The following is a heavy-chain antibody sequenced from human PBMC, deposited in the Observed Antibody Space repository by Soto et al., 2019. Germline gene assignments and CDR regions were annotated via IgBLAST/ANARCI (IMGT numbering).Heavy chain of an antibody. J-gene: IGHJ4*02. CDR2: ISAFNGNT. CDR1: GYMFRSYG. D-gene: IGHD3-10*01. CDR3: ARDGGYGAGSYLDY. V-gene: IGHV1-18*01. Sequence: QGQLVQSGAEVKRPGASVKVSCKASGYMFRSYGISWVRQAPGEGLEWMGWISAFNGNTNYPQNLQGRVTMTTDTSTSTAYMELRTLRSDDSAIYYCARDGGYGAGSYLDYWGQGTEVTVSS.